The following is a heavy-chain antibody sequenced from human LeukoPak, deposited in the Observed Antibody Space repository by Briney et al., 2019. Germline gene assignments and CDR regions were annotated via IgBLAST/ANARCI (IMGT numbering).Heavy chain of an antibody. V-gene: IGHV3-74*01. J-gene: IGHJ4*02. CDR2: ICPGGTVT. Sequence: GGSLRLSCTASGFTFSNYCMHWVRQTPGKGLIWVSRICPGGTVTNYADSVKGRFTISRDDVKNMMFLQMNSLRADDTAVYYCVRDFRSADYWGQGIPVTVSS. CDR1: GFTFSNYC. CDR3: VRDFRSADY.